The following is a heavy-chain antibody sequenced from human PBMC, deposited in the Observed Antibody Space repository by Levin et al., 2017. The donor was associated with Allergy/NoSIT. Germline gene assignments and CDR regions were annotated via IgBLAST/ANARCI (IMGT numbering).Heavy chain of an antibody. V-gene: IGHV3-74*01. CDR2: INSDGSNI. D-gene: IGHD5-24*01. CDR3: SRDDQLREDAFDI. J-gene: IGHJ3*02. CDR1: GFSFGSHW. Sequence: QTGGSLRLSCAASGFSFGSHWMHWVRQAPGKGLVWISRINSDGSNINYADSVKGRFTISRDNANNTLYLQMNSLRAEDTAVYFCSRDDQLREDAFDIWGQGTVVTVSS.